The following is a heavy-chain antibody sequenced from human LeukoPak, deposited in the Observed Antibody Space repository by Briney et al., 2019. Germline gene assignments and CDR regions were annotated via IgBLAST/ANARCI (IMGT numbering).Heavy chain of an antibody. CDR1: GFTFSSYA. D-gene: IGHD3-22*01. V-gene: IGHV3-30-3*01. CDR2: ISYDGSNK. CDR3: ARGGIVVVIHDAFDI. Sequence: PGGSLRLSCAASGFTFSSYAMHWVRQAPGKGLEWVAVISYDGSNKYYADSVKGRFTISRDNAKNSLYLQMNSLRDEDTAVYYCARGGIVVVIHDAFDIWGQGTMVTVSS. J-gene: IGHJ3*02.